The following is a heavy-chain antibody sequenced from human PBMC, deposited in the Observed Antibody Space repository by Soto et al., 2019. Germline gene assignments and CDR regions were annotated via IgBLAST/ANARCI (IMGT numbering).Heavy chain of an antibody. CDR1: GGTFISYA. Sequence: RASVKVSCKALGGTFISYAFSWVRQAPGQGLEWMGGTIPIFSTTHYAQNFQGRVTITADGSTSTAYMELSSLRSEDTAVYYCAAAVWRGYSEYYYGMDVWGLGTTVTVS. CDR2: TIPIFSTT. CDR3: AAAVWRGYSEYYYGMDV. V-gene: IGHV1-69*13. J-gene: IGHJ6*02. D-gene: IGHD3-3*01.